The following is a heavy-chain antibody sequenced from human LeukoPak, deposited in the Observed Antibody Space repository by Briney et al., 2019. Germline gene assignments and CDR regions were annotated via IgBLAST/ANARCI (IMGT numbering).Heavy chain of an antibody. CDR3: ARDVVSLYYYYGMGV. CDR2: ISSSSSYI. Sequence: PGGSLRLSCAASGFTFSSCSMNWVRQAPGKGLEWVSSISSSSSYIYYADSVKGRFTISRDNAKNSLYLQMNSLRAEDTAVYYCARDVVSLYYYYGMGVWGQGTTVTVSS. J-gene: IGHJ6*02. V-gene: IGHV3-21*01. CDR1: GFTFSSCS. D-gene: IGHD2-2*01.